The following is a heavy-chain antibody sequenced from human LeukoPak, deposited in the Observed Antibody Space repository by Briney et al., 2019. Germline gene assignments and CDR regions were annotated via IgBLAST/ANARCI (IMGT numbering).Heavy chain of an antibody. CDR3: ARERATLDYYYYMDV. V-gene: IGHV3-30*03. J-gene: IGHJ6*03. D-gene: IGHD5-12*01. CDR1: GFTFSSYG. CDR2: ISYDGSNK. Sequence: SGRSLRLSCAASGFTFSSYGMHWVRQAPGKGLEWVAVISYDGSNKYYADSVRGRFTISRDNSKNTLYLQMNSLRAEDTALYYCARERATLDYYYYMDVWGKGTTVTVSS.